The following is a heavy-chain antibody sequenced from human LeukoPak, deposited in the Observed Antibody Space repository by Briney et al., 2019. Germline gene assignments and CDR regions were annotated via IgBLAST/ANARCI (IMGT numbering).Heavy chain of an antibody. CDR3: ATRHTGYYYMDV. CDR2: ISYDGSNK. D-gene: IGHD1-1*01. V-gene: IGHV3-30-3*01. J-gene: IGHJ6*03. Sequence: GRSLRLSCAASGFTFSSYAMHWVRQAPGKGLEWVAVISYDGSNKYYADSVKGRFTISRDNSKNTLYLQMNSLRAEDTAVYYCATRHTGYYYMDVWGKGTTVTVSS. CDR1: GFTFSSYA.